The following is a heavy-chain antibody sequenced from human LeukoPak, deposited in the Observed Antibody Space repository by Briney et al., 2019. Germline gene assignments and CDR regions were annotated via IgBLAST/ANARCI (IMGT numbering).Heavy chain of an antibody. D-gene: IGHD4-11*01. CDR3: ARDSSRTPTVTTDFDY. CDR2: INPNSGGT. V-gene: IGHV1-2*02. J-gene: IGHJ4*02. CDR1: GYTFTGYY. Sequence: ASVKVSCKASGYTFTGYYMHWVRQAPGQGLEWMGWINPNSGGTNYAQKFQGRVTITADKSTSTAYMELSSLRSEDTAVYYCARDSSRTPTVTTDFDYWGQGTLVTVSS.